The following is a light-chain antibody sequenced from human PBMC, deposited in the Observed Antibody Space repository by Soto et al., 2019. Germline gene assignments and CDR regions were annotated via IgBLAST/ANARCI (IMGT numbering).Light chain of an antibody. J-gene: IGKJ1*01. CDR3: QQYYSYPWT. CDR1: QGISSY. CDR2: AAS. V-gene: IGKV1-8*01. Sequence: AIRMTQSPSSLSASTGDRVTITCRASQGISSYLAWYQQKPGKAPKLLIYAASTLQSGVPSRFSGSGSGPDFNLTISCLQSEDFATYCCQQYYSYPWTFGQGTKVEIK.